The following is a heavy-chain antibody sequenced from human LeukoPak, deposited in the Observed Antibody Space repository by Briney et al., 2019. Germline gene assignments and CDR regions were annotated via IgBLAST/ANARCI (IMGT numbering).Heavy chain of an antibody. J-gene: IGHJ4*02. CDR1: GFTFSSYA. D-gene: IGHD6-19*01. V-gene: IGHV3-30*04. Sequence: PGGSLRLSCAASGFTFSSYAMHWVRQAPGKGLEWVAVISYDASNKYYADSVKGRFTISRDNSKNTLYLQMNSLRAEDTAVYYCARGAVAGTMAFDYWGQGTLVTVSP. CDR3: ARGAVAGTMAFDY. CDR2: ISYDASNK.